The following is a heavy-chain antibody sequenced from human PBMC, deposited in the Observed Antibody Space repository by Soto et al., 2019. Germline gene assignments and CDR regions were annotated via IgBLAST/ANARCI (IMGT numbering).Heavy chain of an antibody. V-gene: IGHV4-59*08. D-gene: IGHD5-12*01. CDR2: IYNSEST. Sequence: SETLSLTCTVSGGSISTYYWSWIRQPPGKGLEWIGNIYNSESTNYNPSLKSRVIISVDTSKNQFSLKLNSVTAADTAVYYCARQSRRAYDYDAFDIWGRGTMVTVSS. CDR3: ARQSRRAYDYDAFDI. CDR1: GGSISTYY. J-gene: IGHJ3*02.